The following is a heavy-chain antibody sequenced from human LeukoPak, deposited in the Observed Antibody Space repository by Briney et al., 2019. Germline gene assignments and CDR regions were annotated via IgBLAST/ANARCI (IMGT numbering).Heavy chain of an antibody. V-gene: IGHV5-51*01. CDR2: IYPGVSDT. CDR3: ARAETSRLDPFDF. Sequence: GEALKSSCAASGYSFPTYWIVWVRQMPVKGLEWIVIIYPGVSDTRYSTSFQGQVTISADKSISTAYLQRSSLTASDTARYYCARAETSRLDPFDFWGQGTLVTVSS. D-gene: IGHD3-9*01. CDR1: GYSFPTYW. J-gene: IGHJ4*02.